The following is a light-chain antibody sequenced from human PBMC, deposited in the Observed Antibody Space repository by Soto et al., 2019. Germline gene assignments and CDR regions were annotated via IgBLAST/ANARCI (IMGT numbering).Light chain of an antibody. CDR2: GAS. CDR3: QQYNNWPPWT. V-gene: IGKV3-15*01. J-gene: IGKJ1*01. Sequence: EIVTTQSPATLSVSPGERATLSCRASQSVSSNLAWYQQKPAQAPRLLIYGASTRATGIPARFSGSGSGTEFTLTISSLQSEDFAVYYCQQYNNWPPWTFGQGTKV. CDR1: QSVSSN.